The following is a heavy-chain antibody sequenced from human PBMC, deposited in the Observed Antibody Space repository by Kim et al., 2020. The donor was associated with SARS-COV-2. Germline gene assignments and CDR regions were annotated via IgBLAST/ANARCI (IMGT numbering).Heavy chain of an antibody. D-gene: IGHD1-26*01. CDR2: ISSSSSYI. Sequence: GGSLRLSCAASGFTFSSYSMNWVRQAPGKGLEWVSSISSSSSYIYYADSVKGRFTISRDNAKNSLYLQMNSLRAEDTAVYYCARDVVGATDLDYWGQGTLVTVSS. V-gene: IGHV3-21*01. J-gene: IGHJ4*02. CDR3: ARDVVGATDLDY. CDR1: GFTFSSYS.